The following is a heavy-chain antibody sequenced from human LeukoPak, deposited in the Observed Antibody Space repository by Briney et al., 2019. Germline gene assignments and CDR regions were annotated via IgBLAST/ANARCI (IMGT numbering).Heavy chain of an antibody. CDR2: INPNSGGT. CDR3: ARDRLRWPKIDY. CDR1: GYTFTGYY. D-gene: IGHD4-23*01. J-gene: IGHJ4*02. Sequence: ASVKVSCKASGYTFTGYYMHWVRQAPGQGLEWMGWINPNSGGTNYAQKFQGRVTMTRDTSISTAYMELSRLRSDDTAVYYCARDRLRWPKIDYWGQGTLVTVSP. V-gene: IGHV1-2*02.